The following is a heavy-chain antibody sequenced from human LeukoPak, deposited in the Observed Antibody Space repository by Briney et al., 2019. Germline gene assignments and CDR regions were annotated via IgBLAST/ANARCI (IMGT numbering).Heavy chain of an antibody. CDR1: GYTFTSYD. CDR3: ARGPSYSNYTKYNWFDP. CDR2: MNPNSGNT. V-gene: IGHV1-8*01. J-gene: IGHJ5*02. D-gene: IGHD4-11*01. Sequence: ASVKVSFKASGYTFTSYDINWVRQATGQGLEWMGWMNPNSGNTGYAQKFQGRVTMTRNTSISTAYMELSSLRSEDTAVYYCARGPSYSNYTKYNWFDPWGQGTLVTVSS.